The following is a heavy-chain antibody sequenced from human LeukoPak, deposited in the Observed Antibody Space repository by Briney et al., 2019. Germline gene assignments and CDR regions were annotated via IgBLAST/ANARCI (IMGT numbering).Heavy chain of an antibody. D-gene: IGHD6-19*01. CDR1: GYSISSGYY. Sequence: NSSETLSLTCTGSGYSISSGYYWGWIRQPPGKGLEWIGSIYHSGSTYYNPSLKSRVTISVDTSKNQFSLKLSSVTAADTALYYCARGTLYSGWSYYFDSWGQGTLVTVSS. J-gene: IGHJ4*02. CDR2: IYHSGST. CDR3: ARGTLYSGWSYYFDS. V-gene: IGHV4-38-2*02.